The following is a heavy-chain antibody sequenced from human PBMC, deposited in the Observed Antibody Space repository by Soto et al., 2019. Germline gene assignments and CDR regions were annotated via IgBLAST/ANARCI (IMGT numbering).Heavy chain of an antibody. D-gene: IGHD3-10*01. J-gene: IGHJ5*02. CDR3: ARINPYHNTAFAP. Sequence: TLVNPTQTLTLTCTFSGFSLSTSGMCVTWIRQPPGKALEWLALINWDDDKYYSTSLKTRLTISKDTSKNQVVLTMTNMDPVDKATYYCARINPYHNTAFAPWGQGTLVTVSS. V-gene: IGHV2-70*01. CDR1: GFSLSTSGMC. CDR2: INWDDDK.